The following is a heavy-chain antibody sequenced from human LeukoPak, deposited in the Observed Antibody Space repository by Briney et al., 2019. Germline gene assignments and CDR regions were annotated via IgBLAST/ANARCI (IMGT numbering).Heavy chain of an antibody. CDR2: INHSGST. Sequence: SETLSLTCAVYGGSFSGYYWNWIRQPPGKGLEWIGEINHSGSTNYNPSLKSRVTISVDTSKNQFPLKLSSVTAADTAVYYCARGQYYGTWGQGTLVTVSS. CDR1: GGSFSGYY. D-gene: IGHD3-10*01. CDR3: ARGQYYGT. V-gene: IGHV4-34*01. J-gene: IGHJ4*02.